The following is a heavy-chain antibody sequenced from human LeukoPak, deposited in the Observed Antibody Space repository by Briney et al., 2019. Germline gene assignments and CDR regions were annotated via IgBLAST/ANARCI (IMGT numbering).Heavy chain of an antibody. CDR1: GYTFTGYY. Sequence: ASVKVSCKASGYTFTGYYMHWVRQAPGQGLEWMGWINPNSGGTNYAQKFQGRVSMTTDTSTSTAYMDLRSLRSDDTAVYYCARDLRYSSGWSASGMDVWGKGTTVTISS. CDR2: INPNSGGT. D-gene: IGHD6-19*01. V-gene: IGHV1-2*02. J-gene: IGHJ6*03. CDR3: ARDLRYSSGWSASGMDV.